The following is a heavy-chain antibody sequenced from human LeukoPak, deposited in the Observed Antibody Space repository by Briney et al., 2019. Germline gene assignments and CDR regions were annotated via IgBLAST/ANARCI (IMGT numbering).Heavy chain of an antibody. J-gene: IGHJ4*02. Sequence: PGGSLRLSCAASGFTFDDYAMHWVRQAPGKGLEWVSGISWNSGSIGYADSVKGRFTISRDNAKNSLYLQMNSLRAEDTALYYCAKLGTYGADDYWGQGTLVTVSS. CDR1: GFTFDDYA. CDR3: AKLGTYGADDY. CDR2: ISWNSGSI. D-gene: IGHD4-17*01. V-gene: IGHV3-9*01.